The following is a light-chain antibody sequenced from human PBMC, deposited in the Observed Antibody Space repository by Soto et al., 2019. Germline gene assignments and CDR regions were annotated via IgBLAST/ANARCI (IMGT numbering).Light chain of an antibody. CDR1: QSISSW. CDR3: QQYNSYSWT. Sequence: DIQMTQSPSTLSASVGDRVTITCRASQSISSWLAWYQQKQGKAPKLLIYTASSLESGLPSRFSGSGSGTEFTLTISSLQPDDFANYYCQQYNSYSWTFGQGTKVEIK. J-gene: IGKJ1*01. CDR2: TAS. V-gene: IGKV1-5*03.